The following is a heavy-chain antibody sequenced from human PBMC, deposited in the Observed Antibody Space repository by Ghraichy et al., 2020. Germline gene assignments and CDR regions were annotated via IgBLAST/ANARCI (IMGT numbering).Heavy chain of an antibody. V-gene: IGHV4-59*12. CDR2: IYYSGSP. CDR3: ARRQQPCLAPDH. Sequence: SETLSLTCTVSGGSLSTYYWTWIRQSPGKGLEWIGYIYYSGSPKYNPSLKSRVTLSVDTSKNQFSLILTSVTAADTAVYFCARRQQPCLAPDHWGPGPPLTAS. J-gene: IGHJ4*01. D-gene: IGHD1/OR15-1a*01. CDR1: GGSLSTYY.